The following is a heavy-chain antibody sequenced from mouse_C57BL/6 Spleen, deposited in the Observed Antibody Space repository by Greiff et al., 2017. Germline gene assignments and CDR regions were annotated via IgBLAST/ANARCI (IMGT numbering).Heavy chain of an antibody. CDR1: GYTFTEYT. V-gene: IGHV1-62-2*01. CDR3: ARHGFYYGNYDYFDY. CDR2: FYPGSGSI. J-gene: IGHJ2*01. D-gene: IGHD2-1*01. Sequence: VQGVESGAELVKPGASVKLSCKASGYTFTEYTIHWVKQRSGQGLEWIGWFYPGSGSIKYNEKFKDKATLTADKSSSTVYMELSRLTSEDSAVYFCARHGFYYGNYDYFDYWGQGTTLTVSS.